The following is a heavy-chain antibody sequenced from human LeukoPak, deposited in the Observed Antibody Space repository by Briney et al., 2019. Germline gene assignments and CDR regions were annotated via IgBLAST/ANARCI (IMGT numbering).Heavy chain of an antibody. CDR2: IHTSGST. J-gene: IGHJ5*02. CDR1: GGSISSGNYY. V-gene: IGHV4-61*02. Sequence: SETLSLTCTVSGGSISSGNYYWSWIRQPAGKGLEWIGRIHTSGSTNYNPSLKSRVTISVDKSKNQLSLNLSSVTAADTAVYYCTGGAHGSGGHASWFDPWGQGTLVTV. D-gene: IGHD3-10*01. CDR3: TGGAHGSGGHASWFDP.